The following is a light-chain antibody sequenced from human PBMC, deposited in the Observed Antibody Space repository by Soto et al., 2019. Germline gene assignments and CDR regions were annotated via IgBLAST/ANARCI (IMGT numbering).Light chain of an antibody. Sequence: DIQMTQSPSSLSASVGDRVTMTCRASQSISNWLAWYQQKPGKAPKLLIYKASTLESGVPSRFSGSGSGTEFTLTISSLQADDFAIYYCQQYNGYRLAFGGGTKVEIK. CDR2: KAS. CDR3: QQYNGYRLA. V-gene: IGKV1-5*03. CDR1: QSISNW. J-gene: IGKJ4*01.